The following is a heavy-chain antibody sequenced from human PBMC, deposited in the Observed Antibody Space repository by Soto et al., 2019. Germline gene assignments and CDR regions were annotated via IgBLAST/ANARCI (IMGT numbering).Heavy chain of an antibody. J-gene: IGHJ4*02. Sequence: QVQLVQSGAEVKKPGASVKVSCKVSGYTLTELSMHWVRQAPGKGLEWMGGFDPEDGETIYAQKYQGRVTMTEDTSTDTAYMELSSLRSEDTAVYYCATVSVGATRPEYYFDYWGQGTLVTVSS. CDR1: GYTLTELS. V-gene: IGHV1-24*01. CDR2: FDPEDGET. CDR3: ATVSVGATRPEYYFDY. D-gene: IGHD1-26*01.